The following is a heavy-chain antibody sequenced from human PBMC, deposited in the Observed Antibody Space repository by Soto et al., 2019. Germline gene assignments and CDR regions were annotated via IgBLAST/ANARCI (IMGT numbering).Heavy chain of an antibody. CDR3: AKQYYYDSSGYLNDAFDI. Sequence: QVQLVESGRGVVQPGRSLRLSCAASGFTFSSYGMHWVRQAPGKGLEWVAVISYDGSNKYYADSVKGRFTISRDNSKNTLYLQMNSLRAEDTAVYYCAKQYYYDSSGYLNDAFDIWGQGTMVTVSS. J-gene: IGHJ3*02. CDR1: GFTFSSYG. D-gene: IGHD3-22*01. CDR2: ISYDGSNK. V-gene: IGHV3-30*18.